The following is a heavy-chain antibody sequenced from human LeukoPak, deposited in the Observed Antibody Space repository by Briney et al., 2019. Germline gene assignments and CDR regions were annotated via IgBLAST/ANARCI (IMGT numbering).Heavy chain of an antibody. V-gene: IGHV3-23*01. CDR1: GFSFRSHG. J-gene: IGHJ1*01. CDR3: AKDDDWGRFNH. CDR2: ISPRGDIT. Sequence: GVSLRLSCAASGFSFRSHGMNWVRQAPGKGLEWVSGISPRGDITYYKDSVRGRFTISRDNFKNTVSLQLNSLRAEDTAMYYCAKDDDWGRFNHWGQGTLVTVSS. D-gene: IGHD3-16*01.